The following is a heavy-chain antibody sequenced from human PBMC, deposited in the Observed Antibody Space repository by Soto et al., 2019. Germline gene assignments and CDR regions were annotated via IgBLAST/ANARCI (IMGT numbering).Heavy chain of an antibody. CDR2: INHSGST. Sequence: SETLSLTCAVYGGSFSGYYWSWIRQPPGKGLEWIGEINHSGSTNYNPSLKSRVTISVDTSKNQFSLKLSSVTAADTAVYYCAKVGYCSSTSCLYNWFDPWGQGTLVTVSS. D-gene: IGHD2-2*01. J-gene: IGHJ5*02. V-gene: IGHV4-34*01. CDR1: GGSFSGYY. CDR3: AKVGYCSSTSCLYNWFDP.